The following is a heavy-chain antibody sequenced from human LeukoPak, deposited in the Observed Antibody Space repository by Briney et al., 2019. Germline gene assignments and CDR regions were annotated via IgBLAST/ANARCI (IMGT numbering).Heavy chain of an antibody. CDR2: ISNSGGT. Sequence: SETLSLTCIVSGGSIGSYYWSWIRQPPGKGLEWIGHISNSGGTDYNPSLRSRVTISVDTSKNQFSLRLSSVTAADTAVYYCARDRSDGSGYYGYYFDYWGQGTLVSVSS. CDR3: ARDRSDGSGYYGYYFDY. V-gene: IGHV4-59*01. J-gene: IGHJ4*02. CDR1: GGSIGSYY. D-gene: IGHD3-22*01.